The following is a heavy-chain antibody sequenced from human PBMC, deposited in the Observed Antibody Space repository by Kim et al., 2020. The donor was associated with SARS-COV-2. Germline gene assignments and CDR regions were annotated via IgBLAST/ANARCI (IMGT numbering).Heavy chain of an antibody. J-gene: IGHJ3*02. D-gene: IGHD3-10*01. CDR3: ARDREGGYYGSGSYAFDI. Sequence: KSRITINPDTSKNQFSLQLNSVTPEDTAVYYCARDREGGYYGSGSYAFDIWGQGTMVTVSS. V-gene: IGHV6-1*01.